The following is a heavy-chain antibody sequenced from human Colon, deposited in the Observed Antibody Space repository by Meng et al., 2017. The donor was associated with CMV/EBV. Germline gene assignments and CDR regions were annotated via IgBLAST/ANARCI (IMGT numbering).Heavy chain of an antibody. CDR3: ARPSDNGWYYFDS. V-gene: IGHV4-39*01. CDR1: GDSISSGGHY. Sequence: GSLRLSCTVSGDSISSGGHYWAWIRQPPGKGLEWIGSIDHRGNTYRNPSLWSRVTMSVDTSKNQFSLNLSSLTAADTPTYYCARPSDNGWYYFDSWGQGTLVTVSS. CDR2: IDHRGNT. D-gene: IGHD6-19*01. J-gene: IGHJ4*02.